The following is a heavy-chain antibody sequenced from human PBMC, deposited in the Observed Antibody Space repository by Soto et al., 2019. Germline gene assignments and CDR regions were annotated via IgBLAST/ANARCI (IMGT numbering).Heavy chain of an antibody. J-gene: IGHJ4*02. CDR2: ISYDGSNK. CDR1: GFTFSYYG. V-gene: IGHV3-30*18. D-gene: IGHD6-13*01. CDR3: AKDRQYGSTWYSYFDY. Sequence: QVQLGESGGGVVQPGRSLRLSCAASGFTFSYYGMHWVRQAPGKGLEWVAAISYDGSNKYYADSVKGRFTISRDNSKNTLYLQRNSLRAEDTAVYYCAKDRQYGSTWYSYFDYWGQGTLVTVSS.